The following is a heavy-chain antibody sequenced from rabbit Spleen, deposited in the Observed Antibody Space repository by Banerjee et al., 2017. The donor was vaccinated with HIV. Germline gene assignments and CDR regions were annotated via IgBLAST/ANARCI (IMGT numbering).Heavy chain of an antibody. Sequence: QLTETGGGLVQPGGSLTLSCKASGIDFTKYYITWVRQAPGKGLEWIGIIYAAKGSTDYASCVNGRFTISSDNAQSTVDLQMSGLTAADTATYFCARETSSGWGVVSYYFNLWGPGTWSPS. V-gene: IGHV1S7*01. CDR1: GIDFTKYY. CDR3: ARETSSGWGVVSYYFNL. D-gene: IGHD4-1*01. J-gene: IGHJ4*01. CDR2: IYAAKGST.